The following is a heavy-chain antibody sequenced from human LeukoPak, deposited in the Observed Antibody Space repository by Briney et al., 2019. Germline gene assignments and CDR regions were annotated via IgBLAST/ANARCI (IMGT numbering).Heavy chain of an antibody. CDR2: INSDGSST. D-gene: IGHD3-10*01. V-gene: IGHV3-74*01. CDR1: GFTFSSYW. J-gene: IGHJ4*02. CDR3: AKVMPPPRGGRGYYFDY. Sequence: GGSLRLSCAASGFTFSSYWMHWVRQAPGKGLVWVSRINSDGSSTNYADSVKGRFTISRDNSKNTLYLQMNSLRAEDTAVYYCAKVMPPPRGGRGYYFDYWGQGTLVTVSS.